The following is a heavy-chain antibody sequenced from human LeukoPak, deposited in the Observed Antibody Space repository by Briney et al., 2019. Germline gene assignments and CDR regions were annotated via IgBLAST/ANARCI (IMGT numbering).Heavy chain of an antibody. Sequence: GSLRLSCAASGFTFDDYAMHWVRQAPGKGLEWVSLISGDGGSTYYADSVKGRFTISRDNSKNSLYLQMNSLRTEDTALYYCAKDFSYYDFWSGFHGNWFDPWGQGTLVTVSS. D-gene: IGHD3-3*01. CDR1: GFTFDDYA. CDR2: ISGDGGST. CDR3: AKDFSYYDFWSGFHGNWFDP. V-gene: IGHV3-43*02. J-gene: IGHJ5*02.